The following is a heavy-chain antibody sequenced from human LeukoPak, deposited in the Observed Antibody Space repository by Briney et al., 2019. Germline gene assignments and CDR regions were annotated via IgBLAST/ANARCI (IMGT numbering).Heavy chain of an antibody. Sequence: SETLSLTCAVYGGSFSGYYWSWIRQPPGKGLEWIGEINHSGSTNYNPSLKSRVTISVDTSKNQFSLKLSSVTAADTAVYYCARHQGGLHGPGGFDYWGQGTLVTVSS. J-gene: IGHJ4*02. CDR1: GGSFSGYY. V-gene: IGHV4-34*01. D-gene: IGHD3-16*01. CDR2: INHSGST. CDR3: ARHQGGLHGPGGFDY.